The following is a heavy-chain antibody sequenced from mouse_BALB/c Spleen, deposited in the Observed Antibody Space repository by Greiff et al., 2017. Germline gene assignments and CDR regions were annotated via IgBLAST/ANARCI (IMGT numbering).Heavy chain of an antibody. V-gene: IGHV5-6-5*01. CDR3: ARGDYYGRYFDV. J-gene: IGHJ1*01. CDR2: ISSGGST. CDR1: GFTFSSYA. Sequence: DVQLVESGGGLVKPGGSLKLSCAASGFTFSSYAMSWVRQTPEKRLEWVASISSGGSTYYPDSVKGRFTISRDNARNILYLQMSSLRSEDTAMYYCARGDYYGRYFDVWGAGTTVTVSS. D-gene: IGHD1-2*01.